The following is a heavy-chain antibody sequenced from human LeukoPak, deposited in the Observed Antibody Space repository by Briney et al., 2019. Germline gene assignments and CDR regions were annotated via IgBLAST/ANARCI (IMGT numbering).Heavy chain of an antibody. Sequence: SGTLSLTCTVSGGSISSYYWSWIRQPPGKGLEWIGYIYYSGSTNYNPSLKSRVTISVDTSKNQFSLKLSSVTAADTAVYYCARGFYGSGSYSPPYYYMDVWGKGTTVTISS. CDR3: ARGFYGSGSYSPPYYYMDV. J-gene: IGHJ6*03. V-gene: IGHV4-59*01. D-gene: IGHD3-10*01. CDR2: IYYSGST. CDR1: GGSISSYY.